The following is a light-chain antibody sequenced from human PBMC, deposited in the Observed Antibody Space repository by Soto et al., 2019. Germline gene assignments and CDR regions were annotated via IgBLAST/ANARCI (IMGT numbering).Light chain of an antibody. Sequence: QPVLAQPPSVSGAPGQRVTLSCTGSSSNIGAGYDVHWYQQLPGTAPKLLIFGDTNRPSGVPDRFSGSKSGTSASLAITGLQAEDEADYYCQSYDSSLSGGMFGGGTKLTVL. V-gene: IGLV1-40*01. CDR1: SSNIGAGYD. J-gene: IGLJ3*02. CDR3: QSYDSSLSGGM. CDR2: GDT.